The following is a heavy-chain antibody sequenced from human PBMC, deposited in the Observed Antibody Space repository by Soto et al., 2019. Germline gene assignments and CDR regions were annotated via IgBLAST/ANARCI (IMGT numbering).Heavy chain of an antibody. CDR3: ARHRSMVRGVIRSYFDY. CDR1: GGSISSSSYY. J-gene: IGHJ4*02. V-gene: IGHV4-39*01. Sequence: QLQLQESGPGLVKPSETLSLTCTVSGGSISSSSYYWGWIRQPPGKGLEWIGSIYYSGSTYYNPSLKSRVTISVDTSKNQFSLKLSSVTAADTAVYYCARHRSMVRGVIRSYFDYWGQGTLVTVSS. CDR2: IYYSGST. D-gene: IGHD3-10*01.